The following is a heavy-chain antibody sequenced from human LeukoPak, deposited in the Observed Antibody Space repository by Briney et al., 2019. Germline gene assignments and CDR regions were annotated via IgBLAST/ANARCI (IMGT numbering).Heavy chain of an antibody. CDR3: ARGGHDSSGYYYVTTGYFDY. Sequence: GGSLRLSYAASGFTVSSNYMSWVRQAPGKGLEWVSVIYSGGSTYYADSVKGRFTISRDNSKNTLYLQMNSLRAEDTAVYYCARGGHDSSGYYYVTTGYFDYWGQGTLVTVSS. V-gene: IGHV3-53*01. J-gene: IGHJ4*02. CDR2: IYSGGST. D-gene: IGHD3-22*01. CDR1: GFTVSSNY.